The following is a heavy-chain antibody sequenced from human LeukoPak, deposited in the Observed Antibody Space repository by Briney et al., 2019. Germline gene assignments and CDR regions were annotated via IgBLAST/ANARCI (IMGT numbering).Heavy chain of an antibody. V-gene: IGHV3-53*01. CDR1: GLTVSSNC. Sequence: PGGSLRLSCVASGLTVSSNCMSWVRQAPGKGLEWVSVIYSGGSTYYADSVKGRFTISRDNSKNTLYLQMNSLRAEDTAVYYCARGNGPGFDYWGQGTLVTVSS. D-gene: IGHD1-14*01. J-gene: IGHJ4*02. CDR3: ARGNGPGFDY. CDR2: IYSGGST.